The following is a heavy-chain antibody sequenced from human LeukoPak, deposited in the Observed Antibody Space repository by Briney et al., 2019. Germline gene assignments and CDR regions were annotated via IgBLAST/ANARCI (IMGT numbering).Heavy chain of an antibody. V-gene: IGHV5-51*01. CDR1: GYSFSNYW. CDR3: ARHEIEGDRRSWYFS. Sequence: GESLKISCKGSGYSFSNYWITWVRQMPGKGLEWMGIIYPGDSQTRYSPSFQGQVTISADKSIRTAYLNWRSLKASDTAMYNCARHEIEGDRRSWYFSWGQGTLVTVSS. J-gene: IGHJ1*01. D-gene: IGHD6-13*01. CDR2: IYPGDSQT.